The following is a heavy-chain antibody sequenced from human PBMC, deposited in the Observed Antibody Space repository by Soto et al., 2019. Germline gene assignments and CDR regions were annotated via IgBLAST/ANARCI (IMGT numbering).Heavy chain of an antibody. Sequence: QVQLVESGGGVVQPGRSLRLSCAASGFTFSNYGMHWVRQAPGKGLEWVAVISYDGSNKYYADSVKGRFTISRDNSKNTLYLQMNSLRGEDTALYFCAKDGNYYFDYWGQGTLVTLSS. V-gene: IGHV3-30*18. D-gene: IGHD1-1*01. CDR2: ISYDGSNK. CDR3: AKDGNYYFDY. CDR1: GFTFSNYG. J-gene: IGHJ4*02.